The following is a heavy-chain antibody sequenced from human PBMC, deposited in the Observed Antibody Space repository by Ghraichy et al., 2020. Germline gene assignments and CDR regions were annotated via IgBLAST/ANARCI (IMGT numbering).Heavy chain of an antibody. CDR3: AREGIGYCSSTSCQSAEYFQH. V-gene: IGHV4-30-4*01. Sequence: SQTLSLTCTVSGGSISSGDYYWSWIRQPPGKGLEWIGYIYYSGSTYYNPSLKSRVTISVDTSKNQFSLKLSSVTAADTAVYYCAREGIGYCSSTSCQSAEYFQHWGQGTLVTVSS. CDR2: IYYSGST. CDR1: GGSISSGDYY. J-gene: IGHJ1*01. D-gene: IGHD2-2*01.